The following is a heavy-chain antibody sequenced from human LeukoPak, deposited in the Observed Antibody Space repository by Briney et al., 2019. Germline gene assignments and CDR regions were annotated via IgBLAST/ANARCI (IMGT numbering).Heavy chain of an antibody. Sequence: ASVKVSCKATGYTFTGYYMHWVRQGPGQGLGWMGWINPNSGGTNYAQKFQGRVTMTRDTSISTAYMELSRLRSDDTAVYYCASAMYSSSWPYYYYYMDVWGKGTMVTISS. V-gene: IGHV1-2*02. D-gene: IGHD6-13*01. J-gene: IGHJ6*03. CDR2: INPNSGGT. CDR1: GYTFTGYY. CDR3: ASAMYSSSWPYYYYYMDV.